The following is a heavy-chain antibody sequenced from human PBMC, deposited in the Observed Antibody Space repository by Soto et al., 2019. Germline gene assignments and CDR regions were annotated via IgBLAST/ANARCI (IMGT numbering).Heavy chain of an antibody. V-gene: IGHV4-59*12. D-gene: IGHD3-22*01. CDR3: ARISSGYDY. J-gene: IGHJ4*02. CDR2: IYHSGST. Sequence: SETLSLTCTVSGGSIDTYYWSWIRQPPGKGLEWIGYIYHSGSTYYNPSLKSRVTISVDRSKNQFSLKLSSVTAADTAVYYCARISSGYDYWGQGTLVTVSS. CDR1: GGSIDTYY.